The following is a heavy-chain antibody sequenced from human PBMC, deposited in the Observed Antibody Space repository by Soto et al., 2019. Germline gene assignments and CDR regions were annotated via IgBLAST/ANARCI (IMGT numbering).Heavy chain of an antibody. CDR1: GGSISSSSYY. J-gene: IGHJ6*03. D-gene: IGHD1-1*01. CDR3: ARQLDVSSRYYYYYMDV. CDR2: IYYSGST. Sequence: SETLSLTCTVSGGSISSSSYYWGWIRQPPGKGLEWIGSIYYSGSTYYNPSLKSRVTISVDTSKNQFSLKLSSVTAADTAVYYCARQLDVSSRYYYYYMDVWGKGTTVTSP. V-gene: IGHV4-39*01.